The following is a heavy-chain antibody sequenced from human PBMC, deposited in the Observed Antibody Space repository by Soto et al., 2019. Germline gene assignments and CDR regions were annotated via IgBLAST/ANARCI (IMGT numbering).Heavy chain of an antibody. V-gene: IGHV3-7*03. J-gene: IGHJ4*02. CDR3: ARASREPAADK. D-gene: IGHD6-13*01. Sequence: VESGGGLVQPGGSLRLSCVASGFNFASSWLNWVRQTPGKGLEWVANISPEGASRNYVDSVRGRFTVSRDDAKRSLYLQMNSLRADDTALYYCARASREPAADKWGQGTLVTVSS. CDR2: ISPEGASR. CDR1: GFNFASSW.